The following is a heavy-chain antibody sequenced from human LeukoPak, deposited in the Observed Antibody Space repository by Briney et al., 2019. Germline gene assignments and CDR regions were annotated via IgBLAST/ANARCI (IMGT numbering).Heavy chain of an antibody. D-gene: IGHD3-3*01. CDR2: IIPIFGTA. CDR3: ARDYDFWSGNGGDFDY. CDR1: GGTFSSYA. Sequence: SVKVSCKASGGTFSSYAISWVRQAPGQGLEWMGGIIPIFGTANYAQKFQGRVTITTDESTSTAYMELRSLRSDDTAVYYCARDYDFWSGNGGDFDYWGQGTLVTVSS. V-gene: IGHV1-69*05. J-gene: IGHJ4*02.